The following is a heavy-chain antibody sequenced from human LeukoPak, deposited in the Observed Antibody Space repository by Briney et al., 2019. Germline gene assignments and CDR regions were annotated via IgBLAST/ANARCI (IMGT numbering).Heavy chain of an antibody. D-gene: IGHD1-26*01. Sequence: ASVKVSYKASGYTFASYGISWVRQAPGQGLEWMGWISAYNGNTNYAQKLQGRVTMTTDTSTSTAYMELRSLRSDDTAVYYCARLEELRNWFDPWGQGTLVTVSS. CDR1: GYTFASYG. J-gene: IGHJ5*02. V-gene: IGHV1-18*01. CDR3: ARLEELRNWFDP. CDR2: ISAYNGNT.